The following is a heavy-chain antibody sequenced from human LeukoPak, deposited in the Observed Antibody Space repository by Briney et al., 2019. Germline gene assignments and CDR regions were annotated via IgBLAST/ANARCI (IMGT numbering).Heavy chain of an antibody. CDR2: ISYDGSNK. Sequence: PGRSLRLSCAASGSTFCSYAMHWVRQAPGKGLEWVAVISYDGSNKYYADSVKGRFTISRDNSKNTLYLQMNSLRAEDTAVYYCARDRGYSSSWYYFDYWGQGTLVTVSS. CDR3: ARDRGYSSSWYYFDY. J-gene: IGHJ4*02. D-gene: IGHD6-13*01. CDR1: GSTFCSYA. V-gene: IGHV3-30*04.